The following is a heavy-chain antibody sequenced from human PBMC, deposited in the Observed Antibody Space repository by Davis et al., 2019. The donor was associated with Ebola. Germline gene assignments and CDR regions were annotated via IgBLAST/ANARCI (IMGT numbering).Heavy chain of an antibody. V-gene: IGHV1-18*01. CDR1: GYIFSRYG. CDR2: ISAYNGNT. D-gene: IGHD5-18*01. Sequence: ASVKVSCKASGYIFSRYGMNWVRQAPGQGLEWMGWISAYNGNTNYAQKFRGRVTMTTDTSTSTAYMELRSLRSDDTAVYYCVRDMGMVNSYYMDVWGKGTTVTVSS. J-gene: IGHJ6*03. CDR3: VRDMGMVNSYYMDV.